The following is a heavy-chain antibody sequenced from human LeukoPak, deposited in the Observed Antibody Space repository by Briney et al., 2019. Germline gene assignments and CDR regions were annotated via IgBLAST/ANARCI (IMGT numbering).Heavy chain of an antibody. J-gene: IGHJ6*02. CDR2: ISSSSSYI. V-gene: IGHV3-21*01. D-gene: IGHD2-2*01. CDR3: AREGYCSSTSCYRSYYYGMDV. CDR1: GFTFSSYS. Sequence: GGSLRLSCAAPGFTFSSYSMNWVRQAPGKGLEWVSSISSSSSYIYYADSVKGRFTISRDNAKNSPYLQMNSLRAEDTAVYYCAREGYCSSTSCYRSYYYGMDVWGQGTTVTVSS.